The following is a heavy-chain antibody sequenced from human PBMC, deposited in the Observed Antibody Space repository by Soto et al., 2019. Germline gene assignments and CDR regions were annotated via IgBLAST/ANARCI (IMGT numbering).Heavy chain of an antibody. V-gene: IGHV4-39*01. D-gene: IGHD6-6*01. CDR3: PSHDSSIAARPEWDLDL. Sequence: AETLSLSCTVSGGSISSSSDYLCWIRQPPGKGLEWIGSIYYSGSTYYNPSLKSRVTISVDTSKNQFSLKLSSVTAADTAVYYCPSHDSSIAARPEWDLDLWGRGTMVTGS. J-gene: IGHJ2*01. CDR1: GGSISSSSDY. CDR2: IYYSGST.